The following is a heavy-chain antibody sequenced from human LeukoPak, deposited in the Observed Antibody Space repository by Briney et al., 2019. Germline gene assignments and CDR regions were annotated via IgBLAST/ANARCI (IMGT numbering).Heavy chain of an antibody. J-gene: IGHJ4*02. CDR2: IDSRGNT. V-gene: IGHV4-61*08. Sequence: PSETLSLTCTVSGGSVSNAGYYWNWVRPPPGKALEWIGNIDSRGNTNSGPSLKSRVTISVDTSKNQFSLKLTAVTAADTAVYFCARDGTIVEGSLFDSWGQGKLVTVSS. CDR3: ARDGTIVEGSLFDS. D-gene: IGHD3-3*01. CDR1: GGSVSNAGYY.